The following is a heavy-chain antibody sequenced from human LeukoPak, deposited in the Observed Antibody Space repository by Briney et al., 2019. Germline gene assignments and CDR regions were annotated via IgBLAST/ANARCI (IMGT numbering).Heavy chain of an antibody. CDR3: TTDGIPG. CDR1: GGSFSGYY. Sequence: PSETLSLTCAVYGGSFSGYYWSWIRQAPGKGLEWVGRIKSKTDGGTTDYAAPVKGRFTISRDDSKNTLYLQMDSLKTEDTAVYYCTTDGIPGRGQGTLVTVSS. D-gene: IGHD1-26*01. V-gene: IGHV3-15*01. J-gene: IGHJ4*02. CDR2: IKSKTDGGTT.